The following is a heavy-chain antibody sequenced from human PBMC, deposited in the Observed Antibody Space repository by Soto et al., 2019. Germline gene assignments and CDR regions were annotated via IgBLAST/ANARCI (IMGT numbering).Heavy chain of an antibody. Sequence: EVQLVESGGGLVQPGRSLRLSCAASGFTFDDYAMHWVRQAPGKGLEWVSGISWNSGSIGYADSLKGRFTISRDNAQNSLYVQMNSLRAEYTVLYYCAAGLRFDWQFDYWGQGTLVTVSS. D-gene: IGHD3-9*01. J-gene: IGHJ4*02. CDR3: AAGLRFDWQFDY. V-gene: IGHV3-9*01. CDR2: ISWNSGSI. CDR1: GFTFDDYA.